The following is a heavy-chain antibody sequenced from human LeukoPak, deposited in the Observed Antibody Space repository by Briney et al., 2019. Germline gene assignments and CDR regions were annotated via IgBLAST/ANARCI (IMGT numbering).Heavy chain of an antibody. CDR1: GFTFSSYS. CDR2: ISSSSSTI. V-gene: IGHV3-48*04. D-gene: IGHD6-13*01. CDR3: AGEAAAGIYYYYYYMDV. J-gene: IGHJ6*03. Sequence: PGGSLRLSWEASGFTFSSYSMNWVRQAPGKGLEWVSYISSSSSTIYYADSVKGRFTISRDNAKNSLYLQMNSLRAEDTTVYYCAGEAAAGIYYYYYYMDVWGKGTTVTVSS.